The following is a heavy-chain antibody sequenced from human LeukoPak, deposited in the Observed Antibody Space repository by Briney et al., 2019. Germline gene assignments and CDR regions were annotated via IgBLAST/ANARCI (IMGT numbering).Heavy chain of an antibody. CDR3: ARESGITMLRGAHTP. J-gene: IGHJ5*02. V-gene: IGHV1-69*06. CDR2: IIPIFGTA. Sequence: GASVKVSCKASGGTFSSYAISWVRQAPGQGLEWMGGIIPIFGTANYAQKFQGRVTITADKSTSTAYMELNSLRAEDTAVYYCARESGITMLRGAHTPWGQGILVTVSS. D-gene: IGHD3-10*01. CDR1: GGTFSSYA.